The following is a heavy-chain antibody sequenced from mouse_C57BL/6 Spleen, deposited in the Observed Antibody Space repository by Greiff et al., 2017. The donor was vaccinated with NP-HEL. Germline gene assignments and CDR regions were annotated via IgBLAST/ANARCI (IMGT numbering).Heavy chain of an antibody. D-gene: IGHD4-1*01. J-gene: IGHJ2*01. V-gene: IGHV3-6*01. Sequence: DVKLVESGPGLVKPSQSLSLTCSVTGYSITSGYYWNWIRQFPGNKLEWMGYISYDGSNNYNPSLKNRISITRDTSKNQFFLKLNSVTTEDTATYYCARGRANWAYFDYWGQGTTLTVSS. CDR2: ISYDGSN. CDR3: ARGRANWAYFDY. CDR1: GYSITSGYY.